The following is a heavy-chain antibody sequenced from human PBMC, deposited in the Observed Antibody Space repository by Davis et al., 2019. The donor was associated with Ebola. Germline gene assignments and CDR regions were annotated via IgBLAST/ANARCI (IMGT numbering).Heavy chain of an antibody. CDR1: GFTFDDYA. Sequence: SLKISCAASGFTFDDYAMHWVRQAPGKGLEWVSGISWNSDSEGYADSVRGRFTISRDNAKNSLYLQMNSLRAEDTAVYYCARDPETYYYYGMDVWGKGTTVTVSS. CDR3: ARDPETYYYYGMDV. CDR2: ISWNSDSE. J-gene: IGHJ6*04. V-gene: IGHV3-9*01.